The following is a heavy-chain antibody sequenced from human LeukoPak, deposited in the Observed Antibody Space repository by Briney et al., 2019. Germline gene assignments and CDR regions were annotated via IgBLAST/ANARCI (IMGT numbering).Heavy chain of an antibody. V-gene: IGHV3-33*06. CDR2: IWNDGSNK. D-gene: IGHD6-13*01. J-gene: IGHJ2*01. CDR1: GFTFSIYG. Sequence: GGSLRLSCAASGFTFSIYGMHWVRQAPGKGLEWVAVIWNDGSNKYYADSVKGRFTISRDNSKNTLYLQMNSLRAEDTAVYSCAKDSEIAAAGSYWYFDLWGRGTLVTVSS. CDR3: AKDSEIAAAGSYWYFDL.